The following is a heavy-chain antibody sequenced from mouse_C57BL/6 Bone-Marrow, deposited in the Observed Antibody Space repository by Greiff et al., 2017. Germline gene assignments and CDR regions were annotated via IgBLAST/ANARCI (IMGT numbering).Heavy chain of an antibody. J-gene: IGHJ4*01. CDR3: LNDGHYYAMDY. D-gene: IGHD2-3*01. CDR2: IRWNSDNYAT. V-gene: IGHV6-3*01. Sequence: EVQLVESGGGLVQPGGSMKLSCVASGFTFSHYWMNWVRQSPAKGLEWVAHIRWNSDNYATHYAESVQGRFTISREDSKSSVYLQMNNLRAEDTGIYYCLNDGHYYAMDYGGQVTSVTVSS. CDR1: GFTFSHYW.